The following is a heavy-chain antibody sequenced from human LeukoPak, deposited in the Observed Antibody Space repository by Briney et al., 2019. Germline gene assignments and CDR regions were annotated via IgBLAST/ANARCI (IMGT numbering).Heavy chain of an antibody. V-gene: IGHV4-4*02. Sequence: PSETLSLTCAVSGGSISSSNWWSWVRQPPGKGLEWIGEIYHSGSTNYNPSLKSRVTISVDKSKNQFSLKLSSVTAADTAVYYCAITSSSWPYYYYMDVWGKGTTVTVSS. J-gene: IGHJ6*03. CDR1: GGSISSSNW. CDR2: IYHSGST. D-gene: IGHD6-13*01. CDR3: AITSSSWPYYYYMDV.